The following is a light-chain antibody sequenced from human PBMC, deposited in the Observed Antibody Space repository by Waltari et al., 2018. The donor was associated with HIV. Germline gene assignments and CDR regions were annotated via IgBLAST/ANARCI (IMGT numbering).Light chain of an antibody. J-gene: IGLJ3*02. Sequence: QSVLTLPPSASGTPGPRVTSYCSGSSSNIGSSYIYWYQQLPGTAPKLLIYGNNQRPSGVPDRFSGSKSGTSASLAISGLRSEDEADYYCAAWDDSLSGRVFGGGTKLTVL. CDR2: GNN. CDR1: SSNIGSSY. V-gene: IGLV1-47*01. CDR3: AAWDDSLSGRV.